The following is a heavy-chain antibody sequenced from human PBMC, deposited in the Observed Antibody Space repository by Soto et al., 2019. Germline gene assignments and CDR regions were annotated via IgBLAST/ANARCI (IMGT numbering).Heavy chain of an antibody. CDR1: GGGNLRDYR. CDR2: IIPKLGSA. Sequence: SVKVSCKASGGGNLRDYRTTWVRRAPGQGLEWMGGIIPKLGSANYAQNFQGRVTITADESTNTVYMELRSLRSDDTAVYYCARGRDGSNICAVYWGQGTPVSVSS. V-gene: IGHV1-69*13. CDR3: ARGRDGSNICAVY. D-gene: IGHD5-12*01. J-gene: IGHJ4*02.